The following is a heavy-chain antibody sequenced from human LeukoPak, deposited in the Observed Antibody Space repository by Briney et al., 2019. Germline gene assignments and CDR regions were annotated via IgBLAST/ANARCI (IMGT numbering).Heavy chain of an antibody. CDR3: ARDRPNYYGSDGHYYRRDGDY. J-gene: IGHJ4*02. CDR1: GFTFSIYA. V-gene: IGHV3-23*01. CDR2: ITSRGEST. Sequence: GGSLRLSCAASGFTFSIYAMSWVRQAPGKGLQWVSSITSRGESTWYVDSVKGRFTITRDNPENTLYLQMHSLRAEDTAVYYCARDRPNYYGSDGHYYRRDGDYWGRGTLVSISS. D-gene: IGHD3-22*01.